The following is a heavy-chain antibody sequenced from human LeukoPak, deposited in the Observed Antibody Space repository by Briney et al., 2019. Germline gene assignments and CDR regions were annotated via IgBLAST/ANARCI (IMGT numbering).Heavy chain of an antibody. Sequence: SVKVSFKGSGGTFSSYTISGVRQAPGQGLEWMGRIIPILGIANYAQKFQGRVTITADQSTSPAYMELSRLRSEDTAVYYCAREAIFGVVIIKGNWFAPWGQGTLVTVSS. J-gene: IGHJ5*02. D-gene: IGHD3-3*01. CDR1: GGTFSSYT. V-gene: IGHV1-69*04. CDR2: IIPILGIA. CDR3: AREAIFGVVIIKGNWFAP.